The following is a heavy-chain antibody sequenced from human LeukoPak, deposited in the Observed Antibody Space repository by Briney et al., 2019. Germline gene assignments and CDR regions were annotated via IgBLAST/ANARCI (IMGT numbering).Heavy chain of an antibody. CDR3: ARDRYYDFWSGYYTDFARD. V-gene: IGHV1-18*04. Sequence: ASVKVSCKASGYTFTGYHMHWVRQAPGQGLEWMGWISAYNGNTNYAQKLQGRVTMTTDTSTSTAYMELRSLRSDDTAVYYCARDRYYDFWSGYYTDFARDWGQGTLVTVSS. D-gene: IGHD3-3*01. CDR1: GYTFTGYH. J-gene: IGHJ4*02. CDR2: ISAYNGNT.